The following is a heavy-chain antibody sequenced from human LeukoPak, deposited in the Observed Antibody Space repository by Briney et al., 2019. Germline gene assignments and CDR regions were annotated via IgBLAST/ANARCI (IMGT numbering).Heavy chain of an antibody. CDR1: GYTFTGYY. J-gene: IGHJ1*01. Sequence: ASVKVSCKASGYTFTGYYMHWVRQAPGQGLEWMGWINPNSGGTNYAQKFQGRVTMTRDTSISTAYMELSRLRSADTAVYYCASPYSSSWYSYFQHWGQGTLVTVSS. CDR3: ASPYSSSWYSYFQH. V-gene: IGHV1-2*02. CDR2: INPNSGGT. D-gene: IGHD6-13*01.